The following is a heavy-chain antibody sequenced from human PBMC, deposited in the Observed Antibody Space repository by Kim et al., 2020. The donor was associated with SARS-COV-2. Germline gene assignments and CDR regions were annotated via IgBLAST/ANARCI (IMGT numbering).Heavy chain of an antibody. J-gene: IGHJ6*02. CDR3: ARDLSDPWNYGMDV. V-gene: IGHV4-59*01. CDR2: T. D-gene: IGHD5-12*01. Sequence: TNYHPSHKSRVTISVDTSKNQFSLKLSSVTAADTAVYYCARDLSDPWNYGMDVWGQGTTVTVSS.